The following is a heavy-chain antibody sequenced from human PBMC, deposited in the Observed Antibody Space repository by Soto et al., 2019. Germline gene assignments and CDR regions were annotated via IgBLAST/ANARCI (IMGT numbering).Heavy chain of an antibody. Sequence: HLQLQESGSGLVKPSQTLSLTCAVSGGSISSGGYSWSWIRQPPGKGLEWIGYIYHSGSTYYNPSLRSRVTISVYRSKNQFYLKLSSVTAADTAVYYCAGGIAARPLGYWGQGTLVTVSS. D-gene: IGHD6-6*01. V-gene: IGHV4-30-2*01. J-gene: IGHJ4*02. CDR1: GGSISSGGYS. CDR3: AGGIAARPLGY. CDR2: IYHSGST.